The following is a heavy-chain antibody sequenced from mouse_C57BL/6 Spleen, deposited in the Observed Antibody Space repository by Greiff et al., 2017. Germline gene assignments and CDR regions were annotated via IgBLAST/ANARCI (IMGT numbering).Heavy chain of an antibody. Sequence: VQGVESGPGLVAPSQRLSITCTVSGFSLTSYGVHWVRQPPGKGLEWLVVIWSDGSTTYNSALKSRLSISKDNSKSQVFLKMNSLQTDDTAMYYCARHPYSKYYAMDYWGQGTSVTVSS. D-gene: IGHD2-5*01. V-gene: IGHV2-6-1*01. J-gene: IGHJ4*01. CDR1: GFSLTSYG. CDR2: IWSDGST. CDR3: ARHPYSKYYAMDY.